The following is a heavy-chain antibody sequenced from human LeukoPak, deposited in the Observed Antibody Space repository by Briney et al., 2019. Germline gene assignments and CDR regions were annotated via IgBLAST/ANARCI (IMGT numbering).Heavy chain of an antibody. J-gene: IGHJ4*02. CDR2: ISGSGGST. D-gene: IGHD3-22*01. V-gene: IGHV3-23*01. CDR1: GFTFSSYA. CDR3: AKGGYYDSSGYYYPYLDY. Sequence: GGSLRLSCAASGFTFSSYAMSWVRQAPGKGLEWVSAISGSGGSTYYADSVKGRFTISRDNSKNTLYLQMNSLRAEDTAVYYCAKGGYYDSSGYYYPYLDYWGQGTLVTVSS.